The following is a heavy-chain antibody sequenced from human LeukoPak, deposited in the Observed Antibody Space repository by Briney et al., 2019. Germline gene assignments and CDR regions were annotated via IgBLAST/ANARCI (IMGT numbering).Heavy chain of an antibody. D-gene: IGHD3-22*01. CDR3: AKETYDSSGYTFDY. V-gene: IGHV3-23*01. J-gene: IGHJ4*02. CDR2: MSGTGGST. Sequence: GGSLRLSCAASGFTFSNYAMSWVRQAPGKGLEWVSAMSGTGGSTYYADSVKGRFTISRDNSKNTLYLHMNSLRAEDTAVYYCAKETYDSSGYTFDYWGQGTLVTVSS. CDR1: GFTFSNYA.